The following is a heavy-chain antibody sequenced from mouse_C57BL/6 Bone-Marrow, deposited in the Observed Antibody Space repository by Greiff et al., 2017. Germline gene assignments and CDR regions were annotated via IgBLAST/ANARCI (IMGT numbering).Heavy chain of an antibody. J-gene: IGHJ2*01. Sequence: QVQLQQSGPELVKPGASVKISCKASGYAFSSSWMNWVKQRPGKGLEWIGRIYPGDGDTNYNGKFKGKATLTADKSSSTAYMQLSGLTSEDSAVYFCARSGDGYYFYYFDYWGQGTTLTVSS. V-gene: IGHV1-82*01. CDR1: GYAFSSSW. CDR3: ARSGDGYYFYYFDY. D-gene: IGHD2-3*01. CDR2: IYPGDGDT.